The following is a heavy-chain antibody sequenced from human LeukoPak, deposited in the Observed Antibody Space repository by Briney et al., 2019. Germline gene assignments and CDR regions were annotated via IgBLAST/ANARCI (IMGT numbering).Heavy chain of an antibody. CDR2: ISSGSST. CDR1: GFSVSSNY. V-gene: IGHV3-53*01. CDR3: ARNRGLYLFDF. J-gene: IGHJ4*02. D-gene: IGHD1-14*01. Sequence: GGSLRLSCAASGFSVSSNYMSWVRQAPGKGLEWVSVISSGSSTYYADSVKGRFTISRDNSKNTLYLQMNSLRAEDTAMYFCARNRGLYLFDFWGQGALVTVSS.